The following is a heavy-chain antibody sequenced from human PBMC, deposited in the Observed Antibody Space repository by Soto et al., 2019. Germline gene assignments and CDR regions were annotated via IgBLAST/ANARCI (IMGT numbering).Heavy chain of an antibody. Sequence: SETLSLTCTVSGGSISSGGYYWSWIRQHPGKGLEWIGSIYYSGSTYYNPSLKSRVTISVDTSKNQFSLKLSSVTAADTAVYYCARLNAGTTYYYYGMDVWGQGTTVTVSS. CDR2: IYYSGST. V-gene: IGHV4-39*01. D-gene: IGHD1-7*01. CDR3: ARLNAGTTYYYYGMDV. CDR1: GGSISSGGYY. J-gene: IGHJ6*02.